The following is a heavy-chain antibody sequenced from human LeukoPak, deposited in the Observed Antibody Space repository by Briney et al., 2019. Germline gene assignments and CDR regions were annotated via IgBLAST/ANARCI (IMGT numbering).Heavy chain of an antibody. CDR1: GFTFSGYW. CDR2: INSDGSST. Sequence: GSLRLSCAASGFTFSGYWMHWVRQAPGKGLVWVSRINSDGSSTSYADSVKGRFTISRDNAKNTLYLQMSSLRSEDTAVYYCARGHLRGVILTNWFDPWGQGTLVTVSS. CDR3: ARGHLRGVILTNWFDP. V-gene: IGHV3-74*01. J-gene: IGHJ5*02. D-gene: IGHD3-10*01.